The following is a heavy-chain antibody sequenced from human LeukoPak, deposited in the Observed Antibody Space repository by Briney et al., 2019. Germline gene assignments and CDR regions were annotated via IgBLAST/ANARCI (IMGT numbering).Heavy chain of an antibody. V-gene: IGHV1-46*01. CDR1: GYTFTNYY. D-gene: IGHD1-26*01. J-gene: IGHJ5*02. CDR3: ARDNSVGETAWWFDP. Sequence: EASVKVSCKASGYTFTNYYMHWVRQAPGQGLEWMGFINPSGSSAAYAQKFQGRLTMTRDMFTSTDYMELTSLTSDDTAVYYCARDNSVGETAWWFDPWGQGTLVTVSS. CDR2: INPSGSSA.